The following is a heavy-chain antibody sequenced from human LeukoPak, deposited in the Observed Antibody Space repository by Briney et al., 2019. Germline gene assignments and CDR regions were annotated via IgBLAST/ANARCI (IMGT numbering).Heavy chain of an antibody. J-gene: IGHJ4*02. CDR1: GGSVRSTTYF. CDR2: INYSWST. Sequence: PSETLSLTLTVSGGSVRSTTYFSRWIRHPPGKALEWIASINYSWSTYYNPSVESRVTISVDTSENQFSLKLSSVTAADTAVYYCARYVVYGSGKYYFDYWGQGTLVTVSS. CDR3: ARYVVYGSGKYYFDY. D-gene: IGHD3-10*01. V-gene: IGHV4-39*01.